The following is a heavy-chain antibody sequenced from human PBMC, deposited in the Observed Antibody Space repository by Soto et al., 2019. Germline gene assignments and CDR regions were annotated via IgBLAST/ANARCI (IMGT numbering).Heavy chain of an antibody. D-gene: IGHD1-26*01. Sequence: GRSLRLSCSPSAFTFSSYCMHWVRQPPHKGLEWGALIWYDASNKHYADSVEGRFTISRENSKNMMYLQTTSLRAEETALYYCARDRVGAPPFTGMDVWGQGTRVTV. CDR3: ARDRVGAPPFTGMDV. J-gene: IGHJ6*02. V-gene: IGHV3-33*01. CDR1: AFTFSSYC. CDR2: IWYDASNK.